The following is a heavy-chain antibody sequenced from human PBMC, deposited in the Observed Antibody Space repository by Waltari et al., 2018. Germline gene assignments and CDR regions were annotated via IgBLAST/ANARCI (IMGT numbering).Heavy chain of an antibody. CDR3: ARVATKTYSSPVPGRPYYYGMDV. CDR2: ISSDGSST. J-gene: IGHJ6*02. D-gene: IGHD3-22*01. V-gene: IGHV3-74*01. Sequence: EEQLVESGGGLAQPGESLRLSCAASGFTFSRYWMDWVRQAPGKGLVWGSRISSDGSSTTYADSVKGRFTISRDNAKNTLYVQMNRLRAEDTAVYYCARVATKTYSSPVPGRPYYYGMDVWGQGITVTVSS. CDR1: GFTFSRYW.